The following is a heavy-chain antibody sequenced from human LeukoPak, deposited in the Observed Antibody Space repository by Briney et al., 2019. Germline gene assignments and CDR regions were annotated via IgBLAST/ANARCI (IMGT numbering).Heavy chain of an antibody. CDR2: INPSGGST. CDR1: GYTFTSYY. D-gene: IGHD4-17*01. V-gene: IGHV1-46*01. J-gene: IGHJ4*02. CDR3: ARGGSSDDGDPFDY. Sequence: GASVKVSCTASGYTFTSYYIHWVRQAPGQGLEWMGIINPSGGSTSYAQKFQGRVTMTRDMATSTVYMELSSLRSEDTAVYYCARGGSSDDGDPFDYWGQGTLVTVSS.